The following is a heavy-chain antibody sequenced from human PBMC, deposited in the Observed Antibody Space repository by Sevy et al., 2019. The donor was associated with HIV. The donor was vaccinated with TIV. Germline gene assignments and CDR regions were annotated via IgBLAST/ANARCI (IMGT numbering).Heavy chain of an antibody. Sequence: GGSLRLSCAASGFTFSSYGMHWVRQAPGKGLEWVAVIWYDGSNKYYADSVKGRFTISRDNSKNTLYLQMNSLRAEETAVYYCARGDSSSSGGPDYWGQGTLVTVSS. D-gene: IGHD6-6*01. CDR1: GFTFSSYG. CDR2: IWYDGSNK. CDR3: ARGDSSSSGGPDY. V-gene: IGHV3-33*01. J-gene: IGHJ4*02.